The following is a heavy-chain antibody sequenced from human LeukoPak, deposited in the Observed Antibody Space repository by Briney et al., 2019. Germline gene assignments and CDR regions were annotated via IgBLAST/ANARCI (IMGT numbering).Heavy chain of an antibody. Sequence: GGSLRLSCAASGFTFSSYAMSWVRQAPGKGLEWVSYISSSSSTIYYADSVKGRFTISRDNAKNSLYLQMNSLRAEDTAVYYCARVQGSGYAGWFDPWGQGTLVTVSS. V-gene: IGHV3-48*01. J-gene: IGHJ5*02. CDR2: ISSSSSTI. D-gene: IGHD3-22*01. CDR3: ARVQGSGYAGWFDP. CDR1: GFTFSSYA.